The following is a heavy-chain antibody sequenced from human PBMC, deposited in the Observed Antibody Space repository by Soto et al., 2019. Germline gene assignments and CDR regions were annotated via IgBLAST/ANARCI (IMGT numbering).Heavy chain of an antibody. V-gene: IGHV4-39*01. Sequence: QLQLQESGPGLVKPSETPSLTCTVSGGSISSSSYYWGWIRQPPGKGLEWIGSIYYSGSTYYNPSLKSRVTISVDTSKNQFSLKLSSVTAADTAVYYCARRYSSGWVNFDYWGQGTLVTVSS. J-gene: IGHJ4*02. CDR1: GGSISSSSYY. CDR3: ARRYSSGWVNFDY. D-gene: IGHD6-19*01. CDR2: IYYSGST.